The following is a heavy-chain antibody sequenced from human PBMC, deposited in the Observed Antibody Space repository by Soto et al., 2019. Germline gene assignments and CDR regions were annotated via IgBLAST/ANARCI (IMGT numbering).Heavy chain of an antibody. Sequence: GGSLRLSCAASGFTFSSYAMSWVRQAPGKGLEWVSAISGSGGSTYYADSVKGRFTISRDKSKNTLYPQMNSLRAEDKAEYYCAKDQEGLAEYFDYWGQGTLFT. J-gene: IGHJ4*02. CDR2: ISGSGGST. D-gene: IGHD6-19*01. V-gene: IGHV3-23*01. CDR3: AKDQEGLAEYFDY. CDR1: GFTFSSYA.